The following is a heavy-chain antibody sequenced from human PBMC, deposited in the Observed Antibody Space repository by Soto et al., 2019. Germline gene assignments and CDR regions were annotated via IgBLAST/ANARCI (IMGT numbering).Heavy chain of an antibody. Sequence: GGSLRLSCAASGFTFSSYAMHWFRQAPGKGLEWVAVISYDGSNKYYADSVKGRFTISRDNSKNTLYLQMNSLRAEDTAVYYCARDKNSYYYGSGSYYKLGYYGMDVWGQGTTVTVSS. J-gene: IGHJ6*02. CDR1: GFTFSSYA. CDR2: ISYDGSNK. CDR3: ARDKNSYYYGSGSYYKLGYYGMDV. V-gene: IGHV3-30-3*01. D-gene: IGHD3-10*01.